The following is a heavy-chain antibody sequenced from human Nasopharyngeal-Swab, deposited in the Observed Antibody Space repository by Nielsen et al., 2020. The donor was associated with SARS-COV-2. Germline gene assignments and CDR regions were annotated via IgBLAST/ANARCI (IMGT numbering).Heavy chain of an antibody. CDR1: GFTFGNYW. V-gene: IGHV3-74*01. D-gene: IGHD3-22*01. CDR2: INADGSST. Sequence: GESLKISCVASGFTFGNYWMHLVRQVPGKGLVWVSHINADGSSTTYADSVKGRFTISRDNAKNTLYLQMDNLRAEDTAVYYCTRLTYYYDSSSGGWGQGTLVTVSS. CDR3: TRLTYYYDSSSGG. J-gene: IGHJ4*02.